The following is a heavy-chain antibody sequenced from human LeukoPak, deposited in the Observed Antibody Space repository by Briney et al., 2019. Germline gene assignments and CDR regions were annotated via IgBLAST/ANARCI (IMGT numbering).Heavy chain of an antibody. J-gene: IGHJ4*02. Sequence: GGSLRLSCRASGFTFSTYWMHWVRQAPGKGLVWVSRINSDGSSTSYADSVKGRFTISRDNAKNTVYLQMNSLRAEDTAVYYCARGEQEMATMSIDYWGQGSLVTVSS. V-gene: IGHV3-74*01. CDR1: GFTFSTYW. CDR2: INSDGSST. CDR3: ARGEQEMATMSIDY. D-gene: IGHD5-24*01.